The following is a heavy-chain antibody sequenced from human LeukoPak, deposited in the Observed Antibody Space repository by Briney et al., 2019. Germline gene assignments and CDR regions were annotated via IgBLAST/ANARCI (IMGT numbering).Heavy chain of an antibody. V-gene: IGHV4-30-4*07. J-gene: IGHJ4*02. D-gene: IGHD5-18*01. CDR1: GGSISSGGYS. Sequence: SQTLSLTCAVSGGSISSGGYSWSWIRQPPGKGLEWIGYIYYSGSTYYNPSLKSRVTISVDTSKNQFSLKLSSVTAADTAVYYCARGPGSRGIGIYSYGYGNYWGQGTLVTVSS. CDR3: ARGPGSRGIGIYSYGYGNY. CDR2: IYYSGST.